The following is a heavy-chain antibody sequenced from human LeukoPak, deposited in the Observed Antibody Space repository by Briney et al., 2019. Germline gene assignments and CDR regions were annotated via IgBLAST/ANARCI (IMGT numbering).Heavy chain of an antibody. D-gene: IGHD3-22*01. CDR1: GFTANNNY. J-gene: IGHJ4*02. CDR2: IYSGGSA. CDR3: ASSGAYSDFDF. V-gene: IGHV3-53*01. Sequence: GGSLRLSCAASGFTANNNYMSWVRQAPGKSLQWVSLIYSGGSAYYEDSVKGRFTISRDSSKNMVFLQMNSLRAEDTAVYYCASSGAYSDFDFWGQGKLVTVSS.